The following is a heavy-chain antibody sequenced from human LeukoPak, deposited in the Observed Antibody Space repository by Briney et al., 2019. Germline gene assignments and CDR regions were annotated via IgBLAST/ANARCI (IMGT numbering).Heavy chain of an antibody. CDR3: AREGYCSGRTCYSGSIDY. CDR2: VSGYNVNT. CDR1: GYTFTSYG. V-gene: IGHV1-18*01. D-gene: IGHD2-15*01. J-gene: IGHJ4*02. Sequence: GASVKDSCKASGYTFTSYGISWVRQAPGQGLEWMGWVSGYNVNTNYAQKLQGRVTMTTDTITSTAYMELRSLRSDDTAVYYCAREGYCSGRTCYSGSIDYWGQGTLVTVSS.